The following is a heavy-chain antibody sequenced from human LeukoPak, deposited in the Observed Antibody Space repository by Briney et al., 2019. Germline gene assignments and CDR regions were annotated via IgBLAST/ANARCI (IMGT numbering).Heavy chain of an antibody. CDR1: GFTFSSYS. J-gene: IGHJ4*02. CDR2: ISSSSSYI. CDR3: ARDRFGKGGSSWYKDY. D-gene: IGHD6-13*01. V-gene: IGHV3-21*01. Sequence: PGGSLRLSCAASGFTFSSYSMNWVRQAPGKGLEWVSSISSSSSYIYYADSVKGRFTISRDNAKNSLYLQMNSLRAEDTAVYYCARDRFGKGGSSWYKDYWGQGTLVTVSS.